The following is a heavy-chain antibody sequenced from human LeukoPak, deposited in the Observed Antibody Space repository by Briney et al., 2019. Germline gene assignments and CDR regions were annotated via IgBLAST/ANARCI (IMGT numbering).Heavy chain of an antibody. Sequence: GQSRRLSCAASAFTFSDYYMRWIRQAPGKGLEWVSYISSSGSTIYYADSVKGRFTISRDNAKNSLYLQMNSRRAEDTAVYYCARDRRITMIAFDIWGQGTMVTVSS. CDR1: AFTFSDYY. CDR2: ISSSGSTI. V-gene: IGHV3-11*01. D-gene: IGHD3-22*01. J-gene: IGHJ3*02. CDR3: ARDRRITMIAFDI.